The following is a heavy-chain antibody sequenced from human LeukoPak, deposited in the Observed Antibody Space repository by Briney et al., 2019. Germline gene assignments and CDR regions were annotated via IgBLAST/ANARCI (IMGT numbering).Heavy chain of an antibody. J-gene: IGHJ6*03. V-gene: IGHV4-39*01. CDR1: GDSVTTTNSY. CDR3: ARLRVQQLASSYYMDV. Sequence: SETLSLTCTVSGDSVTTTNSYWGWIRQAPGKGLEWIGNLYYGVNTYYKPSLKSRVTISVDTSLNQFSLILTSVTAADTGVYYCARLRVQQLASSYYMDVWGKGTTVTVSS. CDR2: LYYGVNT. D-gene: IGHD6-13*01.